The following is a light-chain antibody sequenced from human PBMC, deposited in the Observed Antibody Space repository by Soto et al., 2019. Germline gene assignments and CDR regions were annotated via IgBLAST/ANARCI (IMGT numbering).Light chain of an antibody. CDR1: QSISTY. V-gene: IGKV1-39*01. CDR2: GAS. CDR3: QQTYRAPLT. Sequence: DIQMTQSPSSLSASVGDRVTITCRASQSISTYLNWYQQKPGKAPKVLIYGASSLQSGVPSRFSGGGSGTDFTLSISSLQPEDFATYYCQQTYRAPLTCGGGTNVEIK. J-gene: IGKJ4*01.